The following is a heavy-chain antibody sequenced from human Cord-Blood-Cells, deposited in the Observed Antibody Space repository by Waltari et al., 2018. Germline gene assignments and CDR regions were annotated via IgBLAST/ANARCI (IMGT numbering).Heavy chain of an antibody. D-gene: IGHD1-26*01. V-gene: IGHV3-74*01. CDR3: ARTYSGSSKYAFDI. J-gene: IGHJ3*02. CDR1: GFTFSSYW. Sequence: EVQLVESGGGLVQPGGSLRLSCAAYGFTFSSYWMPWVRTAPGKGLVWVSRINSDGSSTSYADSVKGRFTISRDNAKNTLYLQMNSLRAEDTAVYYCARTYSGSSKYAFDIWGQGTMVTVSS. CDR2: INSDGSST.